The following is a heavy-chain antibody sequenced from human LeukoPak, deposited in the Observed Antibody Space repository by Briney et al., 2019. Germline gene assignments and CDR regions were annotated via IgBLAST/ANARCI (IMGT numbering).Heavy chain of an antibody. J-gene: IGHJ6*02. CDR3: AREIKQWLVRDYYYYGMDV. CDR2: MNPNSGNT. Sequence: ASVKVSCKASGYTFTSYDINWVRQATGQGLEWMGWMNPNSGNTGYAQKFQGRVTMTRNTSISTAYMELSSLRSEDTAVYYCAREIKQWLVRDYYYYGMDVWGQGTTVTVSS. D-gene: IGHD6-19*01. V-gene: IGHV1-8*01. CDR1: GYTFTSYD.